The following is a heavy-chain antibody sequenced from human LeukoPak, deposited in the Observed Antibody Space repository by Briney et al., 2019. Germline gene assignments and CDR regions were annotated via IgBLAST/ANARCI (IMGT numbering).Heavy chain of an antibody. CDR2: IYYSGST. D-gene: IGHD3-10*01. CDR3: ARVGGSGSYYTYYFDY. V-gene: IGHV4-59*01. J-gene: IGHJ4*02. CDR1: GGSISSYY. Sequence: SETLSLTCTVSGGSISSYYWSWIRQPPGKGLEWIGYIYYSGSTNYNPSLKSRVTISVDTSKNQFSLKLSSVTAADTAVYYCARVGGSGSYYTYYFDYWGQGTLVTVSS.